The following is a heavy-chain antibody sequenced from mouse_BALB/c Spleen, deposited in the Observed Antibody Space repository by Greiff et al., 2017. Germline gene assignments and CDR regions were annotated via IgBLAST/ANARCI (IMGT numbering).Heavy chain of an antibody. Sequence: EVQRVESGGDLVKPGGSLKLSCAASGFTFSSYGMSWVRQTPDKRLEWVATISSGGSYTYYPDSVKGRFTISRDNAKNTLYLQMSSLKSEDTAMYYCARQEDGNWFAYWGQGTLVTVSA. J-gene: IGHJ3*01. V-gene: IGHV5-6*01. CDR1: GFTFSSYG. CDR2: ISSGGSYT. CDR3: ARQEDGNWFAY.